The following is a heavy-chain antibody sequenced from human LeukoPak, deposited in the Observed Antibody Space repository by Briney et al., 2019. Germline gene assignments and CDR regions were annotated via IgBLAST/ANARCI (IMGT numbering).Heavy chain of an antibody. Sequence: SETLSLTCTVSGGSISSGGFYWSWLRQHPGKGLEWLGYIYYSGSASYNPSLKSRVAISIATSKNQLALKLSSVTAADTAVYYCARLRAAAGYNCFGRWGQGTLVTVSS. CDR2: IYYSGSA. D-gene: IGHD6-13*01. CDR1: GGSISSGGFY. J-gene: IGHJ5*02. V-gene: IGHV4-31*03. CDR3: ARLRAAAGYNCFGR.